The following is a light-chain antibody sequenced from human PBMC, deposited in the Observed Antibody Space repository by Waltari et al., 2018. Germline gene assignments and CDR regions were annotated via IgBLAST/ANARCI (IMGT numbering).Light chain of an antibody. J-gene: IGLJ1*01. CDR1: SSDVGAYDR. CDR3: TTDAEGNNFYV. CDR2: EVR. V-gene: IGLV2-8*01. Sequence: QSALTQPPSASGSPGQSVTISCTGTSSDVGAYDRVSWYQQHPGKAPKLLIYEVRKRPSSVPGRFSGSRSGNTASLTVSGLQAEDEAYYYCTTDAEGNNFYVFGTGPKVTVL.